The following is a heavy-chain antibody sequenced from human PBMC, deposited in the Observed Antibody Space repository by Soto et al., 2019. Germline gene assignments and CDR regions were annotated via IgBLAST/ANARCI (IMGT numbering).Heavy chain of an antibody. D-gene: IGHD3-3*01. J-gene: IGHJ4*02. CDR3: ARDPHPWDDFWSGYSHFDY. Sequence: PGGSLRLSCAASGFTFSSYAMSWVRQAPGKGLEWVSAISGSGGSTYYADSVKGRFTISRDNAKNTLYLQMNSLRAEDTAVYYCARDPHPWDDFWSGYSHFDYWGQGTLVTVSS. CDR2: ISGSGGST. V-gene: IGHV3-23*01. CDR1: GFTFSSYA.